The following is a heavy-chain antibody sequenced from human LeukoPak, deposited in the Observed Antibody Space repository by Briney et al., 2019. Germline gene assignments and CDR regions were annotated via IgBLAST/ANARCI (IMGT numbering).Heavy chain of an antibody. CDR3: ARDPAIQIWLSAYYFDS. J-gene: IGHJ4*02. CDR1: GFTFSTYA. V-gene: IGHV3-23*01. D-gene: IGHD3-22*01. Sequence: GGSLRLSCAASGFTFSTYAMSWVRQAPGKGLEWVSAISGSGGNTYYADSVKGRFTISRDNSKNTLYLQMNSLRAEDTAVYYCARDPAIQIWLSAYYFDSWGQGTQVAVSS. CDR2: ISGSGGNT.